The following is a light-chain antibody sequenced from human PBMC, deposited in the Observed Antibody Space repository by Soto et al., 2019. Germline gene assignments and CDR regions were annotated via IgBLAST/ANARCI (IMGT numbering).Light chain of an antibody. V-gene: IGKV3-15*01. J-gene: IGKJ1*01. Sequence: EIVMTQSPATLSVSPGERATLSCRAIQSISTNLAWYQQKPGQGPRLLIFGASTRAIGIPARFSGSGSGTDFTLTISSLEPEDFAVYYCQQRSNWPRTFGQGTKVDI. CDR1: QSISTN. CDR3: QQRSNWPRT. CDR2: GAS.